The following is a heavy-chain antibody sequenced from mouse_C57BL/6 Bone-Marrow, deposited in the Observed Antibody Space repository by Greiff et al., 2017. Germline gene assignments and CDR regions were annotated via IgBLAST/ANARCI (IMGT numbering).Heavy chain of an antibody. CDR2: IYPGGGYT. J-gene: IGHJ4*01. CDR1: GYTFTNYW. V-gene: IGHV1-63*01. CDR3: ARNDYYAMES. Sequence: QVHVKQSGAELVRPGTSVKMSCKASGYTFTNYWIGWAKQRPGHGLEWIGDIYPGGGYTNYNEKFKGKATLTADKSSSTAYMQFSSLTSEDSAIXDCARNDYYAMESSGEGNSETASS.